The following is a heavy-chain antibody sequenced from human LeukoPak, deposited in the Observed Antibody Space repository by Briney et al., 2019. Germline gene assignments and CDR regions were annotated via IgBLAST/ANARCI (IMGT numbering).Heavy chain of an antibody. CDR3: ARGAPGVGVVNQFDY. CDR1: GFSVSDNY. J-gene: IGHJ4*02. D-gene: IGHD3-3*01. V-gene: IGHV3-53*01. CDR2: IYSGGSI. Sequence: GGSLRVSFVVSGFSVSDNYMIWVRPPLGRRLEWLSLIYSGGSINYADSVDGRFTISRDDAKNTLHLQMNSLRGDDTAVYYCARGAPGVGVVNQFDYWGQGTQVIVSS.